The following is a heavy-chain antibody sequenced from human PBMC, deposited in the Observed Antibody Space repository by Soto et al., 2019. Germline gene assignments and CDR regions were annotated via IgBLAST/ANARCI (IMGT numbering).Heavy chain of an antibody. CDR3: ARLIAAAGGNRAY. D-gene: IGHD6-13*01. CDR1: GGSISTSSYY. Sequence: QLQLQESGPGLVKPSETLSLTCTVSGGSISTSSYYWGWIRQPPGKGLEWIGSIYYSGSTYYNPSLKSRVIISADTSKNQFSLKLSSVTAADTAVYYCARLIAAAGGNRAYWGQGTLVTVSS. J-gene: IGHJ4*02. CDR2: IYYSGST. V-gene: IGHV4-39*01.